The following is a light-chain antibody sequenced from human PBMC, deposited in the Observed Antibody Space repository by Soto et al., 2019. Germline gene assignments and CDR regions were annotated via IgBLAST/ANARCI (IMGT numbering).Light chain of an antibody. CDR1: QSISSY. CDR2: DTS. J-gene: IGKJ1*01. V-gene: IGKV3-11*01. CDR3: QQRFNWPRT. Sequence: DIVLTQSPATLSLSPGESATLSCRASQSISSYLAWYQQKPGQAPRLLIYDTSNRATGIPARFSGSGSGTDFTLTISSLEPEDFAVYYCQQRFNWPRTFGQGTKVEIK.